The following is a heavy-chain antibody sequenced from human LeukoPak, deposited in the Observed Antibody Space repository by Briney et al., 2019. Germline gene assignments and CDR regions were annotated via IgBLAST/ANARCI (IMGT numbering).Heavy chain of an antibody. CDR1: GFTFDDYA. Sequence: PGGSLRLSCAVSGFTFDDYAMHWVRQVPGKGLEWVSGINWNSDSIVYADSVKGRFTTSRDNAKNSLYLQMNSLRAEDTAFYYCAVNGGGDSGCGNFDYWGQGTLVTVSS. V-gene: IGHV3-9*01. CDR3: AVNGGGDSGCGNFDY. D-gene: IGHD6-19*01. CDR2: INWNSDSI. J-gene: IGHJ4*02.